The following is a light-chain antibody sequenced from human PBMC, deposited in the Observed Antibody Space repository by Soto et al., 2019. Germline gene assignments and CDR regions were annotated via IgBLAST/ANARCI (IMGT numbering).Light chain of an antibody. Sequence: QSVLSQPPSACSSPGQSFAISCTGSINDVGGYNYVSWYQQHPGKAPQLMIYEVNKRPSGVPDRFSGYKSGNTASLTVSGLQAEDEADYYCSSSAGSNYIVFGTGTKVTV. CDR2: EVN. CDR1: INDVGGYNY. J-gene: IGLJ1*01. V-gene: IGLV2-8*02. CDR3: SSSAGSNYIV.